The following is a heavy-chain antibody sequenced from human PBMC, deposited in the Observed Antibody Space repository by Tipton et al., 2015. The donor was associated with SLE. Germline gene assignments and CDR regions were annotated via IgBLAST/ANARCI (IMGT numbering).Heavy chain of an antibody. J-gene: IGHJ3*02. Sequence: TLSLTCTVSGYSISSGYYWGWIRQPPGKGLEWIGSIYQSGSTYYNPSLKSRVTISVDTSKNQFSLKLSSVTAADTAVYYCARGGAGGGRPPGGGSANAFDIWGQGTMVTVSS. D-gene: IGHD2-15*01. CDR1: GYSISSGYY. V-gene: IGHV4-38-2*02. CDR3: ARGGAGGGRPPGGGSANAFDI. CDR2: IYQSGST.